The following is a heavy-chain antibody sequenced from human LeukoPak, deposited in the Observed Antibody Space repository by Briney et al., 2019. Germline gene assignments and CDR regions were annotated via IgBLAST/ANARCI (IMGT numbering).Heavy chain of an antibody. J-gene: IGHJ4*02. CDR3: ARERDSSSSSGY. Sequence: SVKVSCKASGGTFSSYAISWVRQAPGQGLEWMGGIIPIFGTANYAQEFQCRVTLTRDTSTSTVYMELSSLRSEDTAIYYCARERDSSSSSGYWGQGTLVTVSS. CDR1: GGTFSSYA. D-gene: IGHD6-13*01. CDR2: IIPIFGTA. V-gene: IGHV1-69*05.